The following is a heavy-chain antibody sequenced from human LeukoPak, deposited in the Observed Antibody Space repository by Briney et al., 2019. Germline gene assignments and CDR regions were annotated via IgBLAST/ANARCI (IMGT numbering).Heavy chain of an antibody. V-gene: IGHV4-61*01. CDR2: IYYSGST. J-gene: IGHJ4*02. CDR3: ARDLRRLQDY. Sequence: PSETLSLTCTVSRGSVSINSYFLTWIRQPPGKGLEWIGYIYYSGSTNYNPSLKSRVTISLDTSKSQISLTLISVYAADTAVYFNARDLRRLQDYWGQGTLVTVSS. CDR1: RGSVSINSYF.